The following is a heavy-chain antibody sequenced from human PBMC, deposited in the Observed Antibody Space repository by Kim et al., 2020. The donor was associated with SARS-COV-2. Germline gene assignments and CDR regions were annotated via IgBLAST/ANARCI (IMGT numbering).Heavy chain of an antibody. J-gene: IGHJ4*02. Sequence: GGSLRLSCTASGFTFGRHAMSWVRQAPGKGLEWVATISRDTSSSKYADVVKGRFFISRDQSKNMLFLQMKSLRAEDTAIYYCTKPFNAGDHYVGFFDSWGPGTLVTVSS. V-gene: IGHV3-23*01. CDR2: ISRDTSSS. CDR3: TKPFNAGDHYVGFFDS. D-gene: IGHD3-16*01. CDR1: GFTFGRHA.